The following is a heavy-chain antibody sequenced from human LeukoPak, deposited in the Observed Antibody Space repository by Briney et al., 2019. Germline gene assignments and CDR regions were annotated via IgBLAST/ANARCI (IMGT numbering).Heavy chain of an antibody. CDR3: VKDTVTMLRGVISYYYSGMDV. Sequence: GGSLRLSCTASGFDFYEYAMHWVRQVPGKGLEWVSLITGEAGTTDYADSVKGRFTISRDNDKKSLYLQMNSLRTEDSAFYYCVKDTVTMLRGVISYYYSGMDVWGQGTTVTVSS. J-gene: IGHJ6*02. D-gene: IGHD3-10*01. V-gene: IGHV3-43*02. CDR1: GFDFYEYA. CDR2: ITGEAGTT.